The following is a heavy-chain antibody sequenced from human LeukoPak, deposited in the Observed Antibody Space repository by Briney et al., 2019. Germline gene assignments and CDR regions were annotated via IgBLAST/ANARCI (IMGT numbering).Heavy chain of an antibody. D-gene: IGHD1-26*01. CDR2: ISWNSGSI. Sequence: GGSLRLSCAASGFTFDDYAMLWVRQAPGKGLEWVSGISWNSGSIGYADSVKGRFTISRDNAKNSLYLQMNSLRAEDTALYYCAKDVGATGLFDYWGQGTLVTVSS. CDR1: GFTFDDYA. V-gene: IGHV3-9*01. CDR3: AKDVGATGLFDY. J-gene: IGHJ4*02.